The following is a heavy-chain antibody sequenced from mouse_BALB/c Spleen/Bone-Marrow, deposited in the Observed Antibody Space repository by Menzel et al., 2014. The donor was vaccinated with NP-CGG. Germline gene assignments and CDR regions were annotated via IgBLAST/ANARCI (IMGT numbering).Heavy chain of an antibody. CDR1: DYTFTSYW. CDR2: IDPSNSET. V-gene: IGHV1-74*01. J-gene: IGHJ4*01. Sequence: QVQLQQSGPELVRPGASVTMSCKASDYTFTSYWMHWVKQRPGQGLEWIGMIDPSNSETRLNQKFKDKATLNVDKSSNTAYMHLISLTSEDSAVYYCARTSQPRRAMDYGGQGSSANVPS. CDR3: ARTSQPRRAMDY.